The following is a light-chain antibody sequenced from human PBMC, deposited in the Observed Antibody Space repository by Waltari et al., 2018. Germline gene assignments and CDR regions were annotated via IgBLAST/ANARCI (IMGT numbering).Light chain of an antibody. V-gene: IGKV2-30*02. CDR1: ESLVHNNGNTY. CDR3: GQGTHWPPFT. Sequence: DVVMTQSPLSLSITPGQPASISCRSSESLVHNNGNTYLSWYHQRPGQRPRLLIYKVSNRDSRVPDRFSGSGAGTDFTLKSSRVEAEDVGVYYCGQGTHWPPFTFGPGTKLDIK. J-gene: IGKJ3*01. CDR2: KVS.